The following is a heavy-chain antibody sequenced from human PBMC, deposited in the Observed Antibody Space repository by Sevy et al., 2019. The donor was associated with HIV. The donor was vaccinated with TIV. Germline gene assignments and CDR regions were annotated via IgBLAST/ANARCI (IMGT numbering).Heavy chain of an antibody. D-gene: IGHD3-16*01. V-gene: IGHV3-23*01. CDR2: VTSDGTT. Sequence: GGSLRLSCAASGLTLTTTGMSWVRQAPGKGLEWVAGVTSDGTTYSADSVRDRFTVSRDNSKNTLYLQLNSLRAYDTAVFYCAGGDTTMITDLDYWGQGTLVTVSS. CDR3: AGGDTTMITDLDY. CDR1: GLTLTTTG. J-gene: IGHJ4*02.